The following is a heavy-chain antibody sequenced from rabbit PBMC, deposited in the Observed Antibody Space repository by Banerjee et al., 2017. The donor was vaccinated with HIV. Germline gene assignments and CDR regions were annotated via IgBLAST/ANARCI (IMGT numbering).Heavy chain of an antibody. CDR2: IYTGSGGIS. J-gene: IGHJ4*01. CDR3: ARGGYADYTYAMNL. D-gene: IGHD6-1*01. Sequence: QEQLEESGGDLVKPEGSLTLTCTASGFTISSYWICWVRQAPGKGLEWIACIYTGSGGISYYENWAKGRFTISKTSSTTVTLQMTSLTAADTATYFCARGGYADYTYAMNLWGQGTWSPS. CDR1: GFTISSYW. V-gene: IGHV1S45*01.